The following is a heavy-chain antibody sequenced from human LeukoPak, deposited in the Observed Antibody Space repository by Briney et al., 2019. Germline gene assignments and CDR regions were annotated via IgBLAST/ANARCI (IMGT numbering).Heavy chain of an antibody. V-gene: IGHV1-2*02. J-gene: IGHJ3*02. CDR3: ASPSIAVAGTWAFDI. D-gene: IGHD6-19*01. Sequence: ASVKVSCKASGYTFTGYYMHWVRQAPGQGLEWMGWINPNSGGTNYAQKFQGRVTMTRDTSISTAYMELSRLRSDDTAVYYCASPSIAVAGTWAFDIWGQGTMVTVSS. CDR1: GYTFTGYY. CDR2: INPNSGGT.